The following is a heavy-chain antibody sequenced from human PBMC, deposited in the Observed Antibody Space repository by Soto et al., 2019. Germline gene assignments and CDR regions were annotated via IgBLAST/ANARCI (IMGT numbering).Heavy chain of an antibody. CDR2: LNGEGSHT. V-gene: IGHV3-74*01. D-gene: IGHD3-16*01. CDR3: VRLGFVGEGDF. J-gene: IGHJ4*02. CDR1: GFTFNRYW. Sequence: PGGPLRLSCATSGFTFNRYWIHWVRQVPGEGLVWVSRLNGEGSHTDYAESVKGRFTISRDIAKSTAYLQMNNLRVEDTAIYYWVRLGFVGEGDFWGQGIMVTVSS.